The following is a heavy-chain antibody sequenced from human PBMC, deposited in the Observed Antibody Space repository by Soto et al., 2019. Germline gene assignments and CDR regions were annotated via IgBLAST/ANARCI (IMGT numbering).Heavy chain of an antibody. CDR1: GDSISSYY. Sequence: TSETLSLTCTVSGDSISSYYWSWIRQPPGKGLEWIGYIYYSGSTNHNPSPKSRVTMSVDTYKNHISLKLSSMTAADTAVQYYAGNWRSTHGYWGRGTLVTVSS. CDR2: IYYSGST. J-gene: IGHJ4*02. D-gene: IGHD2-8*01. CDR3: AGNWRSTHGY. V-gene: IGHV4-59*01.